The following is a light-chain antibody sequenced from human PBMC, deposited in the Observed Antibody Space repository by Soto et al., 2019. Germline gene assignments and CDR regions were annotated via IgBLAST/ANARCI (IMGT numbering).Light chain of an antibody. CDR3: QHYGNSVWT. Sequence: EIVLTQSPATLSLSPGERATLSCRASQSISSTSLAWYQQRPGQAPRLLIYIASSRATGIPDRFSGSGSGTDFTLTISRLEPEDFAVYYCQHYGNSVWTFGQGTKVDIK. J-gene: IGKJ1*01. CDR2: IAS. V-gene: IGKV3-20*01. CDR1: QSISSTS.